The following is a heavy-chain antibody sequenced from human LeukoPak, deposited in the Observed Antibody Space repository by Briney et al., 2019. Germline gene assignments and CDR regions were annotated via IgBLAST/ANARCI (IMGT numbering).Heavy chain of an antibody. CDR1: GYTFTGYY. CDR3: ARDAEGGKTFYYYYYYMDV. Sequence: WASVKVSCKASGYTFTGYYMHWVRQAPGQGLEWMGWINPNSGGTNYAQKFQGRVTMTRDTSISTAYMELSRLRSDDTAVYYCARDAEGGKTFYYYYYYMDVWGKGTTVTVSS. V-gene: IGHV1-2*02. D-gene: IGHD1-26*01. CDR2: INPNSGGT. J-gene: IGHJ6*03.